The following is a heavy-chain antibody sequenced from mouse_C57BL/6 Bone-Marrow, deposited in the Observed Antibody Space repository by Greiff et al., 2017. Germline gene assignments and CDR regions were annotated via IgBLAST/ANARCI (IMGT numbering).Heavy chain of an antibody. CDR1: GFTFTDYY. CDR3: ARSPYYGSSYWYFDV. V-gene: IGHV7-3*01. D-gene: IGHD1-1*01. CDR2: IRNKANGYTT. Sequence: EVQGVESGGGLVQPGGSLSLSCAASGFTFTDYYMSWVRQPPGKALEWLGFIRNKANGYTTEYSASVKGRFTISRDNSQSILYLQMNALRAEDSATYYCARSPYYGSSYWYFDVWGTGTTVTVSS. J-gene: IGHJ1*03.